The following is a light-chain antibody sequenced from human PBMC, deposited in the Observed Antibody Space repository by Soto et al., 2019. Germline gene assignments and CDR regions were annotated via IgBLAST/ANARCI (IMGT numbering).Light chain of an antibody. V-gene: IGKV1-39*01. CDR1: QSISSY. J-gene: IGKJ4*01. Sequence: DIQMTQSPSSLSASVGDRVTITCRASQSISSYLNWYQQKPGKAPKLLIYAASRLQSGVPSRFSGSGSGTDFTLTISSLQPEDFATYYCQQSYSTLGATFGGGTKVEIK. CDR3: QQSYSTLGAT. CDR2: AAS.